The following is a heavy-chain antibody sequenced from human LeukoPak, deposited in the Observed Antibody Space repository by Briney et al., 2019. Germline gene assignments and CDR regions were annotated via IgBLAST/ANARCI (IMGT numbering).Heavy chain of an antibody. V-gene: IGHV3-74*01. CDR3: ATDRGYSPDS. J-gene: IGHJ4*02. D-gene: IGHD2-2*03. Sequence: PGRSLRLSCAASGFTFTGCWLHWVRQPPGKGLVWVSHINTDGSSTTYADSVKGRFSISRDNAKSTLYLQMNSLRAEDTAVYYCATDRGYSPDSWGQGTLVTVSS. CDR1: GFTFTGCW. CDR2: INTDGSST.